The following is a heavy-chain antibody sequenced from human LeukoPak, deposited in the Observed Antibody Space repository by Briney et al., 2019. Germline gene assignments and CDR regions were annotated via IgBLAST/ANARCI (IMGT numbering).Heavy chain of an antibody. CDR3: ARDSLGYYYDSSGYYDY. J-gene: IGHJ4*02. V-gene: IGHV3-33*01. D-gene: IGHD3-22*01. Sequence: GGSLRLSCAASGFTFSSYGMHWVRQAPGKGLEWVAVIWYDGSNKYYADSVKGRFTISRDNSKNTLYLQMNRLRAEDTAVYYCARDSLGYYYDSSGYYDYWGQGTLVTVSS. CDR2: IWYDGSNK. CDR1: GFTFSSYG.